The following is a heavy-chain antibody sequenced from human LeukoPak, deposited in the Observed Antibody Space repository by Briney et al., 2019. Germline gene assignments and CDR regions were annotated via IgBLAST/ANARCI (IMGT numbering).Heavy chain of an antibody. V-gene: IGHV1-69*04. CDR2: IIPILGIA. J-gene: IGHJ4*02. CDR3: ARDHVDGYNQPIY. D-gene: IGHD5-24*01. Sequence: ASVKVSCKASGGTFSNYAISWVRQAPGQGLEWMGRIIPILGIANYAQKFQGRVTITADKSTSTAYMELSSLRSEDTAVYYCARDHVDGYNQPIYWGQGTPVTVSS. CDR1: GGTFSNYA.